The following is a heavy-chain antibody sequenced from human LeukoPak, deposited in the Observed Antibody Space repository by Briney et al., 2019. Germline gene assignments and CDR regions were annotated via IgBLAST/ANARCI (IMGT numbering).Heavy chain of an antibody. J-gene: IGHJ6*02. D-gene: IGHD3-22*01. V-gene: IGHV1-18*01. CDR3: ARDLNQGITMMVVVPYYYYGMDV. CDR2: ISAYNGNT. CDR1: GYTFTSYG. Sequence: ASVKVSCKASGYTFTSYGISWARQAPGQGLEWMGWISAYNGNTNYAQKLQGRVTMTTDTSTSTAYMELRSLRSDDTAVYYCARDLNQGITMMVVVPYYYYGMDVWGQGTTVTVSS.